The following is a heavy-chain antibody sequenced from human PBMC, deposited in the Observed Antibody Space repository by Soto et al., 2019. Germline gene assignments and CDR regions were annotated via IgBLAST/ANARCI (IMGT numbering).Heavy chain of an antibody. CDR2: ISGSGGST. CDR3: AKGGDSGWFINWFDP. Sequence: GGSLRLSCAASGFTFSSYAMSWVRQAPGKGLEWVSAISGSGGSTYYADSVKGRFTISRDNSKNTLYLQMNSLRAEDTAVYYCAKGGDSGWFINWFDPWGQGTLVTVSS. D-gene: IGHD6-19*01. CDR1: GFTFSSYA. J-gene: IGHJ5*02. V-gene: IGHV3-23*01.